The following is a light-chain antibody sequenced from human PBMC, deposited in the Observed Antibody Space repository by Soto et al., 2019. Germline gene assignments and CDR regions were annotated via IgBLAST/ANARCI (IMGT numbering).Light chain of an antibody. J-gene: IGKJ2*01. V-gene: IGKV3-20*01. CDR1: QSVTSNF. CDR2: GAS. Sequence: EIVLTQSPGTLSLSPGERATLSCRASQSVTSNFLAWYQQKPGQAPRLLIYGASTRAAGGPDRFSGSGSGTDFTLTITRLEPEDFAVYYCQQYGRSPLMYTFGQGTKLGVK. CDR3: QQYGRSPLMYT.